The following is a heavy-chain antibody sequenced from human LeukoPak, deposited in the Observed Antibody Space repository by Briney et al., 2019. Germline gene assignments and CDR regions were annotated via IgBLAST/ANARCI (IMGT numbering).Heavy chain of an antibody. V-gene: IGHV3-74*01. J-gene: IGHJ4*02. D-gene: IGHD2-2*02. CDR1: GFTFSSNW. CDR3: ARSPGLGYCSSTSCYTFDY. CDR2: INTDGSST. Sequence: PGGSLRLSCAGSGFTFSSNWMHWVRQAPGKGLVWVSRINTDGSSTTYADSVKGRFTISRDNAKNTLYLQMNSLRAEDTAVYYCARSPGLGYCSSTSCYTFDYWGQGTLVTVFS.